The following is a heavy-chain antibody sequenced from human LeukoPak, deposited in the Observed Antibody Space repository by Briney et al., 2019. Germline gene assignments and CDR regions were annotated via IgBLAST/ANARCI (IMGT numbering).Heavy chain of an antibody. J-gene: IGHJ3*02. CDR2: TYYSGST. CDR1: GGSISSYY. CDR3: ARSRVDEDVVSAFDI. V-gene: IGHV4-59*01. Sequence: SETLSLTCTVSGGSISSYYWSWIRQPPGKGLEWIGYTYYSGSTNYNPSLKSRVTISVDTSKNQFSLKLSSVTAADTAVYYCARSRVDEDVVSAFDIWGQGTMVTVSS. D-gene: IGHD3-16*02.